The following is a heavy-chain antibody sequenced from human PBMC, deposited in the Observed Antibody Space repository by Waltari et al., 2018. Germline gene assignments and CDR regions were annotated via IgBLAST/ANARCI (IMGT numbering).Heavy chain of an antibody. CDR1: GFTFSSYW. V-gene: IGHV3-7*01. D-gene: IGHD3-22*01. CDR2: IKQDGSEK. CDR3: AREMGVRYYDSSGYPFDY. J-gene: IGHJ4*02. Sequence: EVQLVESGGGLVQPGGSLRLSCAAYGFTFSSYWMSWVRQAPGKGLEWVANIKQDGSEKYYVDSVKGRFTISRDNAKNSLYLQMNSLRAEDTAVYYCAREMGVRYYDSSGYPFDYWGQGTLVTVSS.